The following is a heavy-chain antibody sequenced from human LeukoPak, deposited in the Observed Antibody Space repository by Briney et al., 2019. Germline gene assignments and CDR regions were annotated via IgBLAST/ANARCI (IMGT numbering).Heavy chain of an antibody. CDR1: GGSISSGNW. V-gene: IGHV4-4*02. D-gene: IGHD6-13*01. J-gene: IGHJ4*02. CDR2: IDHNGPT. Sequence: PSETLSLTCAVSGGSISSGNWWNWVRQTPGKGLEWIAEIDHNGPTDYNPSLKSRVTISVDKSKNQFSLTLTYVTAADTAVYYCARGIQHSRSSFNFDYWGQGTLVTVSS. CDR3: ARGIQHSRSSFNFDY.